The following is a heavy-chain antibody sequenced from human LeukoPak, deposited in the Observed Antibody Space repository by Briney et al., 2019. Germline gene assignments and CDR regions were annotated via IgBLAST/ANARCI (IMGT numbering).Heavy chain of an antibody. Sequence: GSLRLSRAASGFTFSSYGMHWVRQAPGKGLEWVAVISYDGSNKCYADSVKGRFTISRDNSKNTLYLQMNSLRAEDTAVYYCAKVERYCSSTSCYTRGYYYGMDVWGQGTTVTVSS. J-gene: IGHJ6*02. CDR1: GFTFSSYG. V-gene: IGHV3-30*18. CDR3: AKVERYCSSTSCYTRGYYYGMDV. D-gene: IGHD2-2*02. CDR2: ISYDGSNK.